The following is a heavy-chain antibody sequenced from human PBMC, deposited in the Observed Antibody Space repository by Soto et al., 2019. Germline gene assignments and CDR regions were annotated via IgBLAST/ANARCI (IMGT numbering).Heavy chain of an antibody. V-gene: IGHV4-34*01. CDR3: ARGRGNMDIVATIRGWFDP. D-gene: IGHD5-12*01. CDR1: GGSFSGYY. Sequence: QVQLQQWGAGLLKPSETLSLTCAVYGGSFSGYYWSWIRQPPGKGLEWLGEINHSGSTNYNPSLKSRVTISVDASKNQFSLKLSSVTAADTAVYYCARGRGNMDIVATIRGWFDPWGQGTLVTVSS. CDR2: INHSGST. J-gene: IGHJ5*02.